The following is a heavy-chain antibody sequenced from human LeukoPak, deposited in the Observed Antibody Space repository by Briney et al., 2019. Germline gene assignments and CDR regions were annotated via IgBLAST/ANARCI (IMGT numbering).Heavy chain of an antibody. CDR2: INWNGGGT. CDR3: ARGASYYYDSSGYYN. Sequence: GGSLRLSCAASGFTFSSYSMNWVRQAPGKGLEWVSGINWNGGGTVYADSVKGRFTISRDSAKNSLYLQMNTLRAEDTALYYCARGASYYYDSSGYYNWGQGTLVTVSS. D-gene: IGHD3-22*01. J-gene: IGHJ4*02. V-gene: IGHV3-20*04. CDR1: GFTFSSYS.